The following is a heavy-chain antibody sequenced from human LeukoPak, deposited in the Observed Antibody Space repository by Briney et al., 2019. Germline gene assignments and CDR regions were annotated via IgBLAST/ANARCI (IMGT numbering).Heavy chain of an antibody. CDR1: GFTFSSYA. CDR3: AKGSGWFDY. CDR2: ISVRGTST. V-gene: IGHV3-23*01. D-gene: IGHD6-19*01. J-gene: IGHJ5*01. Sequence: PGGSLSLSCAASGFTFSSYAMSWVRQAPGKGLEWVSLISVRGTSTYYADSVKGRFTISRDNSKNTLYLQMNSLRAEDTAVYYCAKGSGWFDYWGQGTLVTVSS.